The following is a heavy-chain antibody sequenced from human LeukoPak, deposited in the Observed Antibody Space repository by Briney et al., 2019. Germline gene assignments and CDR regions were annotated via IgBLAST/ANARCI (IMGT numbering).Heavy chain of an antibody. CDR2: ISGSGGST. Sequence: GGSLRLSCAASGFTFSSYAMSWVRQAPGKGLEWVSAISGSGGSTYYADSEKGRFTISRDNSKNTLYLQMNSLRAEDTAVYYCAKDQDYGDYWPSYFDYWGQGTLVTVSS. J-gene: IGHJ4*02. V-gene: IGHV3-23*01. D-gene: IGHD4-17*01. CDR1: GFTFSSYA. CDR3: AKDQDYGDYWPSYFDY.